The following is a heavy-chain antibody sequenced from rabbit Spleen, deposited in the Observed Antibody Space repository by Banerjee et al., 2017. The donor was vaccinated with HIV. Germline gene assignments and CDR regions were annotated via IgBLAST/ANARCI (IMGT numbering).Heavy chain of an antibody. Sequence: QSLEESGGDLVKPGASLTLTCTASGFSFNSDYYICWVRQAPGKGLECIACIYGGDISRTAYANWAKGRFTISNSSSTTVTLQMTSLTAADTATYFCGRGSAMMTMVITGYFLGLWGQGTLVTVS. D-gene: IGHD2-1*01. CDR2: IYGGDISRT. CDR3: GRGSAMMTMVITGYFLGL. CDR1: GFSFNSDYY. V-gene: IGHV1S40*01. J-gene: IGHJ4*01.